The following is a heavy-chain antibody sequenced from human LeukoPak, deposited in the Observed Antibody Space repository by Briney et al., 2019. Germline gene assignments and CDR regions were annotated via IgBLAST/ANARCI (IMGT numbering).Heavy chain of an antibody. D-gene: IGHD2-15*01. J-gene: IGHJ3*02. Sequence: GGSLRLSCAASGFTFTTYWMYWVRDATGKGLEWVSGVSGSGGSTYYADSVTVRFTISRDNSKNTVYLQMNTLRAEDTAVYHCAKSMGGWYAFDIWGQGTMVTVSS. CDR2: VSGSGGST. CDR3: AKSMGGWYAFDI. V-gene: IGHV3-23*01. CDR1: GFTFTTYW.